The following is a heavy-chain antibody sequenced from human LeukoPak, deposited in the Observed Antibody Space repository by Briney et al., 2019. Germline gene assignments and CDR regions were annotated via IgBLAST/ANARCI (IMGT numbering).Heavy chain of an antibody. CDR3: ASAAGLMLHGDP. CDR2: IYTGGST. V-gene: IGHV3-66*01. CDR1: GFTVSSNY. Sequence: GGSLRLSCAVSGFTVSSNYMSWVRQAPGKGLEWVSVIYTGGSTYYADSVKGRFTISRDHSKNTLYLQMNSLRVEDTAIYDCASAAGLMLHGDPWGQGTLVTVSS. J-gene: IGHJ5*02. D-gene: IGHD3-16*01.